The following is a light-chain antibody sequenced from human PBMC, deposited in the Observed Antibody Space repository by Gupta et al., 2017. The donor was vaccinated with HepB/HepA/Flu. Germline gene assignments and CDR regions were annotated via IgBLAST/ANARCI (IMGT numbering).Light chain of an antibody. CDR3: AAWDDSLSVV. J-gene: IGLJ2*01. V-gene: IGLV1-47*01. Sequence: QSVLTQPPSASGTPGQRVTISCSGRSSNIRSNYVYWYQKLPGTAPKRRIYRNNQRPSGVPDRFSGSKSGTSASLAISGLRSEDEADYYCAAWDDSLSVVFGGGTKLTVL. CDR2: RNN. CDR1: SSNIRSNY.